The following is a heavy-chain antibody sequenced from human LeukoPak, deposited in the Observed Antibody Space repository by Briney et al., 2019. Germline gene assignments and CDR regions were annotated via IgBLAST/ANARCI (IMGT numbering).Heavy chain of an antibody. J-gene: IGHJ5*02. CDR1: GFTLGSFE. V-gene: IGHV3-48*03. D-gene: IGHD6-19*01. CDR3: ARVLGGSGRSGEWFDL. CDR2: ISLRGGTI. Sequence: PGGSLRLSCAASGFTLGSFEMNWVRQAPGKGLEWVSFISLRGGTILYADSVQGRFTISRDNAKYSLYLQMNALTAEDTAIYYCARVLGGSGRSGEWFDLWGQGTLVTVSS.